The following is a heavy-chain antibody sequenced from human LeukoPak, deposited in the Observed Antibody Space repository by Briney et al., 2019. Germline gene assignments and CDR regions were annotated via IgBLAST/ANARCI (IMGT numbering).Heavy chain of an antibody. CDR1: GFTFSSYA. CDR3: AKDRESIVGATSFDY. J-gene: IGHJ4*02. V-gene: IGHV3-23*01. Sequence: GGSLRLSCAASGFTFSSYAMSWVRQAPGEGLEWVSAISGNGGSTYYADSVKGRFTISRDNSKNTLYLQMNSLRAEDTAVYYCAKDRESIVGATSFDYWGQGTLVTVSS. D-gene: IGHD1-26*01. CDR2: ISGNGGST.